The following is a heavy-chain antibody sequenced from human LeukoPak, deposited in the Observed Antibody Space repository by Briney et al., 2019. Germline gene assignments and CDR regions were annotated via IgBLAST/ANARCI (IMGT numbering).Heavy chain of an antibody. CDR2: ISSSSSYI. D-gene: IGHD3-22*01. V-gene: IGHV3-21*01. Sequence: PGGSLRLSCAASGFTFSPYNMNWVRQAPGKGLEWVSSISSSSSYIYYADSVKGRFTISRDNAKNSLYLQMNSLRAEDTAVYYCARDDSSATKTVKMAFDIRGQGTVVTVSS. J-gene: IGHJ3*02. CDR1: GFTFSPYN. CDR3: ARDDSSATKTVKMAFDI.